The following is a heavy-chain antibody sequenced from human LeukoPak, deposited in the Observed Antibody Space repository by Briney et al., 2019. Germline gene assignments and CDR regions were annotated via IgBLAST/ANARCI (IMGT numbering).Heavy chain of an antibody. CDR1: GFTVSSNY. CDR3: ARRYSGSYYDY. J-gene: IGHJ4*02. V-gene: IGHV3-53*01. D-gene: IGHD1-26*01. CDR2: IYSGGNT. Sequence: GGSLRLSCAASGFTVSSNYMTWVRQAPGKGLEWVSVIYSGGNTYYADSVKGRFTISRDNSKNTLYLQMKSLRVEDTAVYYCARRYSGSYYDYWGQGTLVTVSS.